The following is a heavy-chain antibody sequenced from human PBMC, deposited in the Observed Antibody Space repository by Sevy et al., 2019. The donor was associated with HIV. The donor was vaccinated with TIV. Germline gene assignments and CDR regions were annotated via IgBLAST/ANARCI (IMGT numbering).Heavy chain of an antibody. CDR2: TYYRSKWYN. D-gene: IGHD2-15*01. J-gene: IGHJ4*02. CDR1: GDSVSSNSAA. CDR3: AREGLGDPDKDNNNYFDY. V-gene: IGHV6-1*01. Sequence: SQTLSLTCAISGDSVSSNSAAWNWIRQSPSRGLEWLGRTYYRSKWYNDYAVSVKSRITINPDTSKNQFSLQLNSVTPEDTAVYYSAREGLGDPDKDNNNYFDYWGQGTLVTVSS.